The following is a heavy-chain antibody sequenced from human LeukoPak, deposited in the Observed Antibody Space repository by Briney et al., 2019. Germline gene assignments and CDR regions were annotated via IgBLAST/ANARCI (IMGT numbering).Heavy chain of an antibody. Sequence: GASVKVSCKASGYTFTSNYIHWVRRAPGQGLEWMKMIYPRDGSTSYAQKFQGRVTVTRDTSTSTVHMELSGLRSEDTAVYYCARDQEGFDYWGQGTLVTVSS. CDR2: IYPRDGST. V-gene: IGHV1-46*01. CDR3: ARDQEGFDY. J-gene: IGHJ4*02. CDR1: GYTFTSNY.